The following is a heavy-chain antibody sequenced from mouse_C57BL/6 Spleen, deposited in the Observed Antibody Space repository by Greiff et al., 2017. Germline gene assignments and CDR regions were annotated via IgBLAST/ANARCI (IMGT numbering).Heavy chain of an antibody. CDR1: GFTFSSYG. V-gene: IGHV5-6*01. D-gene: IGHD2-2*01. CDR3: GRHMVDGPPNAMDY. Sequence: EVHLVESGGDLVKPGGSLKLSCAASGFTFSSYGMSWVRQTPDKRLEWVATISSGGSYTYYPDSVKGRFTISRDNAKNTLYLQMSSLKSEDTAMXYGGRHMVDGPPNAMDYWGQGTSVTVSS. J-gene: IGHJ4*01. CDR2: ISSGGSYT.